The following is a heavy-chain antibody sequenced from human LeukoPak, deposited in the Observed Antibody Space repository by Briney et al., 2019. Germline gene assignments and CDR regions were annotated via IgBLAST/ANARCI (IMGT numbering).Heavy chain of an antibody. CDR3: ASVGIAVRGHDY. CDR2: ISYDGSNK. Sequence: GGSLRLSCAASGFTFSSYAMHWVRQAPGKGLEWVAVISYDGSNKYYADSVKGRFTISRDNSKNTLYLQMNSLRAEDTAVYYCASVGIAVRGHDYWGQGTLVTVSS. CDR1: GFTFSSYA. D-gene: IGHD6-19*01. V-gene: IGHV3-30-3*01. J-gene: IGHJ4*02.